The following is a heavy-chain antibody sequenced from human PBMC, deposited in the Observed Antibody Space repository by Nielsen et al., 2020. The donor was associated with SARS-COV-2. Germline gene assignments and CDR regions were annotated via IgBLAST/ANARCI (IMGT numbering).Heavy chain of an antibody. CDR3: ARDRVAAAGKTEYFQH. CDR1: GFTFSSYG. V-gene: IGHV3-33*01. CDR2: IWYDGSNK. D-gene: IGHD6-13*01. J-gene: IGHJ1*01. Sequence: GESLKISCAASGFTFSSYGMHWVRQAPGKGLEWVAVIWYDGSNKYYADSVKGRFTISRDNSKNTLYLQMNSLRAEDTAVNYCARDRVAAAGKTEYFQHWGQGTLVTVSS.